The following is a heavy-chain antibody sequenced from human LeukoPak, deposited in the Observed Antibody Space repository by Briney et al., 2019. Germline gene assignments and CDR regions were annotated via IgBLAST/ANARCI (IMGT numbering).Heavy chain of an antibody. CDR3: AKRHPSVTTFDY. CDR1: GFTVSSNY. V-gene: IGHV3-23*01. J-gene: IGHJ4*02. CDR2: ISDSGGST. Sequence: SGGSLRLSCAASGFTVSSNYMTWVRQAPGKGLEWVSGISDSGGSTYYADSVKGRFTISRDNSKNALYLQMNSLRAEDTAVYYCAKRHPSVTTFDYWGQGALVTVSS. D-gene: IGHD4-17*01.